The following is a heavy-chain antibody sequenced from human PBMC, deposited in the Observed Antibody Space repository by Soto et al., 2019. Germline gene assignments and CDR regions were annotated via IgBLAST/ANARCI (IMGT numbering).Heavy chain of an antibody. CDR3: ARDFVPDGDCSYYGMDV. CDR1: GFTFSSYS. D-gene: IGHD4-17*01. J-gene: IGHJ6*02. V-gene: IGHV3-48*02. CDR2: ISSSSSTI. Sequence: GGSLRLSCAASGFTFSSYSMNWVRQAPGKGLEWVSYISSSSSTIYYADSVKGRFTISRDNAKNSLYLQMNSLRDEDTAVYYCARDFVPDGDCSYYGMDVWGQETTGTVS.